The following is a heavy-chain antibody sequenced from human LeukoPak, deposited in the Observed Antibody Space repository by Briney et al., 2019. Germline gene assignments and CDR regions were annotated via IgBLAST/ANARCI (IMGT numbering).Heavy chain of an antibody. CDR1: GGCISSSSYY. Sequence: PSETLSLTCTVSGGCISSSSYYWGWLRQPPGKGLEGIGSIYYSGSTYYNPSLKSRVTISVDTSMNQFSLKLSSVTAADTAVYYCARGIWARSYYFDYWGQGTLVPVSS. V-gene: IGHV4-39*01. J-gene: IGHJ4*02. CDR2: IYYSGST. CDR3: ARGIWARSYYFDY. D-gene: IGHD3-16*01.